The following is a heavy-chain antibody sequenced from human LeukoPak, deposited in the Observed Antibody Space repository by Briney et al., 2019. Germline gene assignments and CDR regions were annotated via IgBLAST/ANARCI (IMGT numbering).Heavy chain of an antibody. CDR3: ARGLDDILTGHLPYYFDY. CDR2: ISYDGSNK. CDR1: GFTFSSYA. Sequence: GGSLRLSCAASGFTFSSYAMHWVRQAPGKGLEWVAVISYDGSNKYYADSVKGRFTISRDNSENTLYLQMNSLRAEDTAVYYCARGLDDILTGHLPYYFDYWGQGTLVTVSS. V-gene: IGHV3-30-3*01. J-gene: IGHJ4*02. D-gene: IGHD3-9*01.